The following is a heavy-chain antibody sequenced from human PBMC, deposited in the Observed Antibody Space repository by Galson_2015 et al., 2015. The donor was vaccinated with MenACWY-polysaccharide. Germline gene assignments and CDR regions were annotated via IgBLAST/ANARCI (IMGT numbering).Heavy chain of an antibody. Sequence: SVKVSCKASGYNFPKYPMHWVRQAPGQGLEWIGCINAGSDDTEYSQNFQGRVTITRDTSANTAYMELSSLTSEDTAVYFCARGTGADHWGQGTLVTVSS. CDR2: INAGSDDT. D-gene: IGHD3/OR15-3a*01. CDR1: GYNFPKYP. J-gene: IGHJ4*02. V-gene: IGHV1-3*01. CDR3: ARGTGADH.